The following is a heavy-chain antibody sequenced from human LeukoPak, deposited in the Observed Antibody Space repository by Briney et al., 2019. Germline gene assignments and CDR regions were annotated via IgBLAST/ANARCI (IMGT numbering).Heavy chain of an antibody. J-gene: IGHJ4*02. CDR1: GFTFSSYA. CDR3: ASSAGRSGWYYFDY. Sequence: GGSLRLSCAASGFTFSSYATNWVRQAPGKGLEWVSTISGSGGSTYYADSVKGRFTISRDNSKNKLYLQMNSLRAEDTAVYYCASSAGRSGWYYFDYWGQGTLVTVSS. CDR2: ISGSGGST. V-gene: IGHV3-23*01. D-gene: IGHD6-19*01.